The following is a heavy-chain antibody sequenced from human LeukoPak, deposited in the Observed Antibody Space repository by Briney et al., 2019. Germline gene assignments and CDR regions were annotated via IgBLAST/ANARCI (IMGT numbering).Heavy chain of an antibody. CDR2: ISYDGSNK. CDR1: GFTFSSYA. CDR3: ARDRYYYDSSGYYPSFDY. Sequence: PGRSLRLSCAASGFTFSSYAMHWVRQAPGKGLEWVAVISYDGSNKYYADSVKGRFTISRDNSKNTLYLQMNSLRAEDTAVYYCARDRYYYDSSGYYPSFDYWGQGTLVTVSS. V-gene: IGHV3-30-3*01. J-gene: IGHJ4*02. D-gene: IGHD3-22*01.